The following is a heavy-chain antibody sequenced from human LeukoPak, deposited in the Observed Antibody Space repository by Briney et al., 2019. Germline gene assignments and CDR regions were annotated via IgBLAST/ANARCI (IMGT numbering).Heavy chain of an antibody. Sequence: RGSLRLSCAASGFTFSSYAMSWVRQAPGKGPECVSAISGSGGSTYYADSVKGRFTISRDNSKNTLYLQMNSLRAEDTAVYYCAKDSVVAATIGYFDYWGQGTLVTVSS. D-gene: IGHD2-15*01. J-gene: IGHJ4*02. V-gene: IGHV3-23*01. CDR1: GFTFSSYA. CDR3: AKDSVVAATIGYFDY. CDR2: ISGSGGST.